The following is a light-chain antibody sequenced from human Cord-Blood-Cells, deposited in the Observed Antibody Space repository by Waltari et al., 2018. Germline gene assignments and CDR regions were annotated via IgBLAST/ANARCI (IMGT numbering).Light chain of an antibody. CDR3: QQYGSSPT. CDR1: QRVSSSY. Sequence: EIVLTQSPGTLSLSPGERATLSCRASQRVSSSYLAWYQQKPGQAPRLLIYGASSRATGIPDRFSGSWSGTDFTLTISRLEPEDFAVYYCQQYGSSPTFGQGTKVEIK. V-gene: IGKV3-20*01. J-gene: IGKJ1*01. CDR2: GAS.